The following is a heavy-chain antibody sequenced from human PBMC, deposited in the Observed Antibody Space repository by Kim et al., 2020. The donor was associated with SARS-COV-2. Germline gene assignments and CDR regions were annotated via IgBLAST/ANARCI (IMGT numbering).Heavy chain of an antibody. J-gene: IGHJ6*02. D-gene: IGHD3-10*01. V-gene: IGHV3-48*02. CDR1: GFTFSSYS. CDR2: ISSSSSTI. CDR3: ARVALYYYGAGSYYKDDHLDYYGMDV. Sequence: GGSLRLSCAASGFTFSSYSMNWVRQAPGKGLEWVSYISSSSSTIYYADSVKGRFTISRDNAKNSLYLQMNSLRDEDTAVYYCARVALYYYGAGSYYKDDHLDYYGMDVWGQGTTVTVSS.